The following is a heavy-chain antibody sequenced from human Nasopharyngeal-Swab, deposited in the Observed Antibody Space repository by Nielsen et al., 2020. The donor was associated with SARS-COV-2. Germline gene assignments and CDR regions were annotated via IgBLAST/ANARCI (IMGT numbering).Heavy chain of an antibody. D-gene: IGHD2-21*02. CDR2: ISYDGSNK. CDR1: GFTFSSYG. V-gene: IGHV3-30*18. CDR3: AKDGPGDHQVHYYYYGMDV. J-gene: IGHJ6*02. Sequence: GGSLRLSCAASGFTFSSYGMHWVRQAPGKGLAWVAVISYDGSNKYYADSVKGRFTISRDNSKNTLYLQMNSLRAEDTAVYYCAKDGPGDHQVHYYYYGMDVWGQGTTVTVSS.